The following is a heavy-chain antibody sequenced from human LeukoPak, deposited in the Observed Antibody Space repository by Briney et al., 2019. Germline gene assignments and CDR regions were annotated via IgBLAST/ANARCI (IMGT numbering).Heavy chain of an antibody. CDR2: IKQDGSEK. Sequence: GGSLRLSCAASGFTFSSYWMSWVRQAPGKGLEWVANIKQDGSEKNYVDSVKGRFTISRDNAKNSLYLQMNSLRAEDTAVYYCARDLMGATHYFQHWGQGTLVTVSS. CDR1: GFTFSSYW. D-gene: IGHD1-26*01. CDR3: ARDLMGATHYFQH. J-gene: IGHJ1*01. V-gene: IGHV3-7*01.